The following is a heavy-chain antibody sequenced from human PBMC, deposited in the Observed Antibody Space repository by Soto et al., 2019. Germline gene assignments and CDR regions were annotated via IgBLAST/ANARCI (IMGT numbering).Heavy chain of an antibody. CDR1: GGTFSSYA. CDR3: ASHSGSYYVPLDY. D-gene: IGHD1-26*01. V-gene: IGHV1-69*13. J-gene: IGHJ4*02. Sequence: SVKVSCKASGGTFSSYAISWVRQAPGQGLEWMGGIIPIFGTANYAQKFQGRVTITADESTSTAYMELSSLRSEDTAVYYCASHSGSYYVPLDYWGQGTLVTVSS. CDR2: IIPIFGTA.